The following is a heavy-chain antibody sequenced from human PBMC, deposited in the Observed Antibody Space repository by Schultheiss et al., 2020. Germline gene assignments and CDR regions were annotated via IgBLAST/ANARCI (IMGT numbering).Heavy chain of an antibody. CDR1: GGSISSYY. V-gene: IGHV4-59*12. CDR2: INHSGST. D-gene: IGHD2-21*02. J-gene: IGHJ3*02. CDR3: ARVGWHCGGDCPWGALAFDI. Sequence: SETLSLTCTVSGGSISSYYWSWIRQPPGKGLEWIGEINHSGSTNYNPSLKSRVTMSVDTSKNQFSLKLSSVTAADTAVYYCARVGWHCGGDCPWGALAFDIWGQGTMVTVSS.